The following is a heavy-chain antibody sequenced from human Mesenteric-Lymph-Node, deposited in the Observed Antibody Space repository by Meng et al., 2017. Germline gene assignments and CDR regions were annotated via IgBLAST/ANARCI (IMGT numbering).Heavy chain of an antibody. J-gene: IGHJ5*02. CDR1: GGSISSGGYY. CDR2: IHDSGST. CDR3: ARASYGSGSPLGESWFDP. Sequence: QVQLQGQGPGLVKPSQTLSLTCTVSGGSISSGGYYWSWIRQHPGKGLEWIGYIHDSGSTYYNPSLKSRVTISADTSKNQFSLKLSSVTAADTAVYYCARASYGSGSPLGESWFDPWGQGTLVTVSS. V-gene: IGHV4-31*03. D-gene: IGHD3-10*01.